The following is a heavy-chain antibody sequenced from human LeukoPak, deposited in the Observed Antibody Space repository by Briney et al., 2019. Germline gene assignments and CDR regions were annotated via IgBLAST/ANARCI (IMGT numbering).Heavy chain of an antibody. CDR3: AKALTTVTTLAAFDI. Sequence: GGSLRLSCAASGFTFSSNSMNWVRQAAGKGLEWVSYIRSSGTTTYYADSVKGRFTISRDNSKNTLYLQMNSLRAEDTAVYYCAKALTTVTTLAAFDIWGQGTMVTVSS. CDR1: GFTFSSNS. J-gene: IGHJ3*02. D-gene: IGHD4-17*01. CDR2: IRSSGTTT. V-gene: IGHV3-48*01.